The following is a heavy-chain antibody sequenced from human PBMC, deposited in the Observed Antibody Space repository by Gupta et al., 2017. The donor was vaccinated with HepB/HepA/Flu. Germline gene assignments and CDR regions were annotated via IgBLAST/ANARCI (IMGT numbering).Heavy chain of an antibody. V-gene: IGHV3-7*01. Sequence: EVQLVESGGGLVQPGGSLRLSCAASGFISSTHWMSWVRQTPGKGLEWVASIKRDGSDISYVDSVRGRFTISRDNAKSSLYLQINSLRAEDTAVYFCARGPNYGDRTDYFDYWGQGTLVTVSS. CDR3: ARGPNYGDRTDYFDY. D-gene: IGHD4/OR15-4a*01. J-gene: IGHJ4*02. CDR1: GFISSTHW. CDR2: IKRDGSDI.